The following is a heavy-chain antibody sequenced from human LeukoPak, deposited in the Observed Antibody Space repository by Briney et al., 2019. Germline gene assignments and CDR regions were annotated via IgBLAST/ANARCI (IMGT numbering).Heavy chain of an antibody. Sequence: GGSLRLSCAASGFTFSSYEMNWVRQAPGKGLERVSYISSSGSTIYYADSVKGRFTISRDNAKNSLYLQMNSLRAEDTAVYYCAGLEIVVVPAAPMDVWGQGTTVTVSS. CDR1: GFTFSSYE. J-gene: IGHJ6*02. CDR3: AGLEIVVVPAAPMDV. V-gene: IGHV3-48*03. D-gene: IGHD2-2*03. CDR2: ISSSGSTI.